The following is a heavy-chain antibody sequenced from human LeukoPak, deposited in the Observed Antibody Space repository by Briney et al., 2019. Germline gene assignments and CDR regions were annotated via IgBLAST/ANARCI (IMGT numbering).Heavy chain of an antibody. V-gene: IGHV3-30-3*01. Sequence: GSLRLSCAASGFTFSGYAMHWVRQAPGKGLEWVAVISYDGSNKYYADSVKGRFTISRDNSKNTLYLQMNSLRAEDTAVYYCARGTAMVRPYFDYWGQGTLVTVSS. CDR2: ISYDGSNK. J-gene: IGHJ4*02. D-gene: IGHD5-18*01. CDR3: ARGTAMVRPYFDY. CDR1: GFTFSGYA.